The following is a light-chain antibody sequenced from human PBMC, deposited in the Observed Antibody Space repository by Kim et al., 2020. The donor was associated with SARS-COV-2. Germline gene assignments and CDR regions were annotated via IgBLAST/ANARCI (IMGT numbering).Light chain of an antibody. CDR2: GAS. J-gene: IGKJ4*01. Sequence: EIVLTQSPGTLSLSPGERATLSCRASQSVSSSYLAWYQQKPGQAPRLLIYGASSRATGIPDRFSGSGSGTDFTLTISRLEPEDFAVYYCQQYVALALTFGEGTKVDIK. V-gene: IGKV3-20*01. CDR3: QQYVALALT. CDR1: QSVSSSY.